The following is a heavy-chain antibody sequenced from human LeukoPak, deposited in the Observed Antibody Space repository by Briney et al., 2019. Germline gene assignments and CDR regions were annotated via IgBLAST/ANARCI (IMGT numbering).Heavy chain of an antibody. Sequence: SVKVSCKASGYTFTSHYMHWVRQAPEQGLEWMGGIIPIFGTANYAQKFQGRVTITADESTSTAYMELSSLRSEDTAVYYCARTDSGSYFAWGQGTLVTVSS. J-gene: IGHJ5*02. CDR1: GYTFTSHY. V-gene: IGHV1-69*13. CDR3: ARTDSGSYFA. CDR2: IIPIFGTA. D-gene: IGHD1-26*01.